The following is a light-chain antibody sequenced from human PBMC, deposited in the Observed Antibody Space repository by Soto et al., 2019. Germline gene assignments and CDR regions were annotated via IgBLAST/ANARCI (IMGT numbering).Light chain of an antibody. J-gene: IGKJ2*01. Sequence: DIPMTQSASSLSASVGDRVTITCQASQVISNYLNWHQQKPGKAPKLLIYDISTLEIGVPSRFSGSGSGTDFTFTITGLQPEDIATYYCQQYENLPYTFGQGTKLEI. CDR1: QVISNY. CDR2: DIS. CDR3: QQYENLPYT. V-gene: IGKV1-33*01.